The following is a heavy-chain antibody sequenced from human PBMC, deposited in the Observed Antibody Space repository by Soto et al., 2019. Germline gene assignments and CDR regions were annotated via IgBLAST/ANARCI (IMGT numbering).Heavy chain of an antibody. D-gene: IGHD5-12*01. CDR3: AHIVVAALEHYFDY. CDR1: GFSLSSTRMA. CDR2: IYWDDDK. V-gene: IGHV2-5*02. J-gene: IGHJ4*02. Sequence: QITLKESGPTLVKPTQTLTLTCTFSGFSLSSTRMAVGWIRQPPGKALEWLALIYWDDDKRYSPFLKSMLTITTETSKNQVVLIMTNMDPVDTAGYYCAHIVVAALEHYFDYWRQGTLVTVSS.